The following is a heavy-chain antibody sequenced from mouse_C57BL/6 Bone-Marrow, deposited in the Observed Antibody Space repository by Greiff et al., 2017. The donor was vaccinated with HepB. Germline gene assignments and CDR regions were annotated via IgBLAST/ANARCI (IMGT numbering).Heavy chain of an antibody. J-gene: IGHJ4*01. V-gene: IGHV3-6*01. Sequence: VQLKESGPGLVKPSQSLSLTCSVTGYSITSGYYWNWIRQFPGNKLEWMGYISYDGSNNYNPSLKNRISITRDTSKNQFFLKLNSVTTEDTATYYCAREGGNYDDYAMDYWGQGTSVTVSS. CDR1: GYSITSGYY. CDR3: AREGGNYDDYAMDY. CDR2: ISYDGSN. D-gene: IGHD2-4*01.